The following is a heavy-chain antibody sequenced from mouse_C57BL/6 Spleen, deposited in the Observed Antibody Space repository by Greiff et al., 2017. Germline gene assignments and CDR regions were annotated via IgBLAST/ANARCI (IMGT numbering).Heavy chain of an antibody. CDR3: ARSRPNWDWFAY. Sequence: VQLQQSGPELVKPGASVKISCKASGYTFTDYYMNWVKQSHGKSLEWIGDINPNNGGTSYNQKFKGKATLTVDKSSSTAYMELRSLTSEDSAVYYCARSRPNWDWFAYWGQGTLVTVSA. V-gene: IGHV1-26*01. CDR2: INPNNGGT. CDR1: GYTFTDYY. J-gene: IGHJ3*01. D-gene: IGHD4-1*01.